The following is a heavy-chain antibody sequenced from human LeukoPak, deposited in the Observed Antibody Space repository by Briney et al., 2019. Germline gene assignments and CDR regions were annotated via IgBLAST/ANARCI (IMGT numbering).Heavy chain of an antibody. Sequence: SETLSLTCTVSGGSISSYYWSWIRQPPGKGLEWIGYIYYSGGTNYNPSLKSRVTISVDTSKNQFSLKLSSVTAADTAVYYCARGLLNYDFWSGFDPWGQGTLVTVSS. CDR1: GGSISSYY. V-gene: IGHV4-59*01. CDR3: ARGLLNYDFWSGFDP. CDR2: IYYSGGT. J-gene: IGHJ5*02. D-gene: IGHD3-3*01.